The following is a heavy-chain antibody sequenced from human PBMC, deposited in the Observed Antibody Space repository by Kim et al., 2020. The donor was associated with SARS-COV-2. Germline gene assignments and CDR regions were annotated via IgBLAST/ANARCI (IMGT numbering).Heavy chain of an antibody. D-gene: IGHD3-16*02. V-gene: IGHV3-49*04. J-gene: IGHJ6*02. CDR2: IRSKAYGGTT. Sequence: GGSLRLSCTASGFTFGDYAMSWVRQAPGKGLEWVGFIRSKAYGGTTEYAASVKGRFTISRDDSKSIAYLQMNSLKTEDTAVYYCTRDTPSSYDYVWGSYRPPGYYYYGMDVWGQGTTVTVSS. CDR1: GFTFGDYA. CDR3: TRDTPSSYDYVWGSYRPPGYYYYGMDV.